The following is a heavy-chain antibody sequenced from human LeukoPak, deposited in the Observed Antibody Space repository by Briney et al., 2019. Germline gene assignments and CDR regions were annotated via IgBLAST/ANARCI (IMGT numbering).Heavy chain of an antibody. J-gene: IGHJ6*02. D-gene: IGHD4-17*01. CDR3: ASGPSYGDIPHYYYYYGMDV. Sequence: PGRSLRPSGAASGFTFTDYYMSGIGRAPGKGLEGFSYISSIGSTIYSAHSAKGRFTISTDNAKNSLYLQMNSLRAEDTAVYYCASGPSYGDIPHYYYYYGMDVWGQGTTVTVFS. CDR2: ISSIGSTI. V-gene: IGHV3-11*01. CDR1: GFTFTDYY.